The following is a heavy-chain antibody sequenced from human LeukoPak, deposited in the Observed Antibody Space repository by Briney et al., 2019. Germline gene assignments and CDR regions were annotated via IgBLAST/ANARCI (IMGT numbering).Heavy chain of an antibody. CDR2: IYYSGST. Sequence: SETLSLTCTVSGGSISSSSYYWGWIRQPPGKGLEWIGSIYYSGSTNYNPSLKSRVTISVDTSKNQFSLKLSSVTAADTAVYYCAREGASYRIFDYWGQGTLVTVSS. CDR3: AREGASYRIFDY. J-gene: IGHJ4*02. D-gene: IGHD1-26*01. V-gene: IGHV4-39*07. CDR1: GGSISSSSYY.